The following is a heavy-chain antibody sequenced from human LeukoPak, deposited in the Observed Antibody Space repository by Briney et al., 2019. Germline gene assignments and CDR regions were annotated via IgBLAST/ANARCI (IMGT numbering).Heavy chain of an antibody. V-gene: IGHV1-69*13. CDR2: IIPIFGTA. D-gene: IGHD6-13*01. Sequence: EASVKVSCKASGGTFSSYAISWVRQAPGQGLEWMGGIIPIFGTANYAQKFQGRVTITADESTSTAYMELSSLRSEDTAVYYCASPAPYSSSWYFDYWGQGTLVTVSS. CDR3: ASPAPYSSSWYFDY. CDR1: GGTFSSYA. J-gene: IGHJ4*02.